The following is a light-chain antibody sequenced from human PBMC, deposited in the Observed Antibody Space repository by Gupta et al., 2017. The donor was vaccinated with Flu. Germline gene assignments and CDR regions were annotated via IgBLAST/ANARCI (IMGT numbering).Light chain of an antibody. CDR1: SSDIGAYNY. CDR2: DVS. J-gene: IGLJ2*01. CDR3: SSYTSSTTRI. Sequence: TQPASVSGSPGQSITISCTGTSSDIGAYNYLSWYQQHPDKTPKLIIYDVSSRPSGVSDRFSGSKSGNTASLTISGLQAEDEADYYCSSYTSSTTRIFGGGTRLTVL. V-gene: IGLV2-14*03.